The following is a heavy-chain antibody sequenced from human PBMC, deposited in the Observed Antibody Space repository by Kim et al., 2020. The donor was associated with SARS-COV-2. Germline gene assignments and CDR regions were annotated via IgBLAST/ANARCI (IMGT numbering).Heavy chain of an antibody. J-gene: IGHJ6*03. D-gene: IGHD1-7*01. V-gene: IGHV4-34*01. CDR3: ARAYNWYFLSTRYSMDV. Sequence: SETLSLTCAVYGGSFSGYYWSWIRQPPGKGLEWIGEINHSGSTNYNPSLKSRVTISVDTSKNQFSLKLSSVTAADTAVYYCARAYNWYFLSTRYSMDVWGKGTTVTVSS. CDR2: INHSGST. CDR1: GGSFSGYY.